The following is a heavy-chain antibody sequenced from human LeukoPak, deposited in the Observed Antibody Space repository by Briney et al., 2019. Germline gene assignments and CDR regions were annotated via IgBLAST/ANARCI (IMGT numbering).Heavy chain of an antibody. V-gene: IGHV1-46*01. D-gene: IGHD3-10*01. CDR1: GYTFTSYY. CDR3: AKDSSRSYLDH. J-gene: IGHJ4*02. Sequence: ASVKVSCKAPGYTFTSYYMHWVRQAPGQGLEWMGIIHPNSGSTTYAQKFRGRVTMARDTSTSTVYMELSSLRSEDTAMYYCAKDSSRSYLDHWGQGTLVTVSS. CDR2: IHPNSGST.